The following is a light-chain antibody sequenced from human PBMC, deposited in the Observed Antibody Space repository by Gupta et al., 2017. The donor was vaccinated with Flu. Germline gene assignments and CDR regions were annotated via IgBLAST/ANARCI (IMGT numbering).Light chain of an antibody. CDR3: QQSHSSPFS. Sequence: DIQMTQSPSSLSAFVGDRVTITCRACQSTSGYLNWYQQEPGKAPKLLIYAVSRWQNGVQSRFSGSGCGTDFTLNISSRQPEDSAIYYCQQSHSSPFSVGRGTKVEIK. V-gene: IGKV1-39*01. J-gene: IGKJ1*01. CDR2: AVS. CDR1: QSTSGY.